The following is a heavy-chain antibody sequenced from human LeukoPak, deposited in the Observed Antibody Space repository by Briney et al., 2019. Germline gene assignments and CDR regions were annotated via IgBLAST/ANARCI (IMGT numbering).Heavy chain of an antibody. D-gene: IGHD6-19*01. CDR1: GGSISSYY. J-gene: IGHJ4*02. V-gene: IGHV4-4*07. Sequence: SETLSLTCTVSGGSISSYYWSWIRQPAGKGLEWIGRIYTSGSTNYNPSLKSRVTMSVDTSKNQFSLKLGSVTAADTAVYYCARDQEVGSSGWYWFDYWGQGTLVTVSS. CDR3: ARDQEVGSSGWYWFDY. CDR2: IYTSGST.